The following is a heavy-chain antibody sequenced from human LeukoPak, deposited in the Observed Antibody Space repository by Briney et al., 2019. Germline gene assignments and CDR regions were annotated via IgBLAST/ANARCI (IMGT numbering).Heavy chain of an antibody. CDR2: IYNSGST. D-gene: IGHD5/OR15-5a*01. J-gene: IGHJ4*02. CDR3: ARGMELVSTPFDH. V-gene: IGHV4-59*01. Sequence: SETLSLTCTVSGGSISSYYWSWIRQSPGKGLEWIGHIYNSGSTNYNPSLKSRVTISVDTSKNQFSLKLTSVTAADTAVYYCARGMELVSTPFDHWGQGALVTVSS. CDR1: GGSISSYY.